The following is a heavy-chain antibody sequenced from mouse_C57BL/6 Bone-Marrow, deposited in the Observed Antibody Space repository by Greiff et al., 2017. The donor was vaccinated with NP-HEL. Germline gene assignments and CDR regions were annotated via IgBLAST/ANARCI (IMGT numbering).Heavy chain of an antibody. J-gene: IGHJ2*01. CDR1: GFTFSSYG. CDR2: ISSGGSYT. D-gene: IGHD1-1*01. CDR3: ARHPTVVAYYFDY. V-gene: IGHV5-6*01. Sequence: LVESGGDLVKPGGSLKLSCAASGFTFSSYGMSWVRQTPDKRLEWVATISSGGSYTYYPDSVKGRFTISRDNAKNTLYLQMSSLKSEDTAMYYCARHPTVVAYYFDYWGQGTTLTVSS.